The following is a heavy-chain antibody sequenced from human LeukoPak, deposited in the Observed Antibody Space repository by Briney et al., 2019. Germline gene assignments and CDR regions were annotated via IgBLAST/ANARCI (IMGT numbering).Heavy chain of an antibody. CDR2: INPNSGGT. Sequence: ASVKVSCKASGYTFTGYYMHWVRQAPGQGLEWMGRINPNSGGTNYAQKFQGRVTMTRDTSISTAYMELSRLRSDDTAVYYCAKPTQYWTGLFDYWGQGTLVTVSS. CDR3: AKPTQYWTGLFDY. V-gene: IGHV1-2*06. CDR1: GYTFTGYY. J-gene: IGHJ4*02. D-gene: IGHD2/OR15-2a*01.